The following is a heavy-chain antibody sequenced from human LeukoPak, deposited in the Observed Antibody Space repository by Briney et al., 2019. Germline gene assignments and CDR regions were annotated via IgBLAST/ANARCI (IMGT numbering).Heavy chain of an antibody. D-gene: IGHD1-26*01. CDR1: GGSISSSSYY. J-gene: IGHJ4*02. Sequence: SETLSLTCTVSGGSISSSSYYWGWIRQPPGKGLEWIGSIYYSGSTYYNPSLKSRVTISVDTSKNQFSLKLSSVTAADTAVYYCAEVGATTDYWGQGTLVTVSS. CDR3: AEVGATTDY. CDR2: IYYSGST. V-gene: IGHV4-39*01.